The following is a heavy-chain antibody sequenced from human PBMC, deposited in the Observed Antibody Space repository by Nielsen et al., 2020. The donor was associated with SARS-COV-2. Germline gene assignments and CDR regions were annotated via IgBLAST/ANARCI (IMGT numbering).Heavy chain of an antibody. V-gene: IGHV4-59*13. CDR1: GGSISSYY. J-gene: IGHJ6*02. CDR2: IYYSGST. D-gene: IGHD2-2*01. CDR3: ARALGYCSSTSCRGAIYYGMDV. Sequence: SETLSLTCTVSGGSISSYYWSWIRQPPGKGLEWIGYIYYSGSTNYNPSLKSRVTISVDTSKNQFSLKLSSVTAADTAVYYCARALGYCSSTSCRGAIYYGMDVWGQGTTVTVSS.